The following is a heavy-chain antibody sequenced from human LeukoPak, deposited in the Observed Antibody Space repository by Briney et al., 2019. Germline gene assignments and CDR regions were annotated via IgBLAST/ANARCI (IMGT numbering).Heavy chain of an antibody. CDR3: ARDRSRVFDY. CDR1: GYTFSGYY. CDR2: INPNSGGT. J-gene: IGHJ4*02. V-gene: IGHV1-2*02. D-gene: IGHD2-2*01. Sequence: ASVKVSCKASGYTFSGYYMHWVRQAPGQGLEWMGWINPNSGGTDYAQKFQGRVTMTRDTSISTVYMDLRRLRSDDTAVYYCARDRSRVFDYWGQGTLVTVSS.